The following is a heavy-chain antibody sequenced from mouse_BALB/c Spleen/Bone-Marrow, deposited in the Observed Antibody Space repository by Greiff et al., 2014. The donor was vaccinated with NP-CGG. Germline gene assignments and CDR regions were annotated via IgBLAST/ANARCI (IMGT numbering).Heavy chain of an antibody. Sequence: VKLMESGPGLVAPSQSLSISCTFSGFSLTSYGVHWVRQPPGQGLEWLGVIWAGGSTNYNSALMSRLSINKDNSKSQVFLKMNSLQTDDTAMYYCAREGRGYYGSSGAAMDYWGQGTTVTVSS. J-gene: IGHJ4*01. D-gene: IGHD1-1*01. CDR1: GFSLTSYG. CDR2: IWAGGST. CDR3: AREGRGYYGSSGAAMDY. V-gene: IGHV2-9*02.